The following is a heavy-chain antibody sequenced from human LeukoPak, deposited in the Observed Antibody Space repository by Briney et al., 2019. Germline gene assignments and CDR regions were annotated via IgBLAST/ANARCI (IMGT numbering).Heavy chain of an antibody. J-gene: IGHJ4*02. Sequence: PSETLSLTCSVSGGSISYYYWSWIRQPPGKGLEWIGYSHDSGESNYNPSLQSRVIISRDTSKNQFSPNLMSVTAADTAVYYCAASSHSGSYRAYWGQGTPVTVSS. V-gene: IGHV4-59*08. CDR3: AASSHSGSYRAY. D-gene: IGHD3-10*01. CDR2: SHDSGES. CDR1: GGSISYYY.